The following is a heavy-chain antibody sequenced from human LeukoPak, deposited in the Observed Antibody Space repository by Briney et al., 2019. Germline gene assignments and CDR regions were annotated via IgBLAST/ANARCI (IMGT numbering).Heavy chain of an antibody. D-gene: IGHD6-6*01. CDR1: GFTFSTFA. CDR3: AKVTWESRPPDCIS. Sequence: PGGSLRLSCEASGFTFSTFAMIWVRQPPGKGLEWVSAICGSGDTVLYADSVKGRFTISRDNFKNIVYLEMNSLRAEDTATYYGAKVTWESRPPDCISWGPGTLVTVSS. CDR2: ICGSGDTV. V-gene: IGHV3-23*01. J-gene: IGHJ5*02.